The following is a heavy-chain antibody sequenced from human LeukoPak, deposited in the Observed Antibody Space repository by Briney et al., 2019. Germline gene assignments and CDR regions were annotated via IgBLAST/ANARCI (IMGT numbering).Heavy chain of an antibody. CDR3: AREEGPYYYGSGSYNY. V-gene: IGHV1-18*01. D-gene: IGHD3-10*01. CDR2: ISAYNGNT. CDR1: GYTFTTYG. J-gene: IGHJ4*02. Sequence: GASVKVSCKASGYTFTTYGFSWVRQAPGQGLEWMGWISAYNGNTNYAQKLQGRVTMTTDTSTSTAYMELRSLRSDDTAVYYCAREEGPYYYGSGSYNYWGQGTLVTVSS.